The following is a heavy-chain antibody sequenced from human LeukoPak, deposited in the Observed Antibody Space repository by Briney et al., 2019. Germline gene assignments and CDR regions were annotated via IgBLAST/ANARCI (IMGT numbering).Heavy chain of an antibody. D-gene: IGHD3-22*01. CDR1: GGSVSDSTYY. J-gene: IGHJ6*03. CDR3: ARDRYDSSDYPYYYYMDV. CDR2: IYYSGST. Sequence: PSESLSLTCTVSGGSVSDSTYYWSWIRQPPGKGLEWIGYIYYSGSTNYNPSLKSRVTISVDTSKNQFSLKLSSVTAADTAVYYCARDRYDSSDYPYYYYMDVWGKGTTVTVSS. V-gene: IGHV4-61*01.